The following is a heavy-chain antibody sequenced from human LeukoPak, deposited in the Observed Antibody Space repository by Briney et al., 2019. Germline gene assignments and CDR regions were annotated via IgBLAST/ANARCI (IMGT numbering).Heavy chain of an antibody. CDR3: ARHVEALPDY. CDR1: GGSISSSSYY. J-gene: IGHJ4*02. CDR2: IYYSGST. V-gene: IGHV4-39*01. Sequence: SETLSLTCTAPGGSISSSSYYWGWIRQPPGKGLEWIGSIYYSGSTYYNPSLKSRVTISVDTSKNQFSLKLSSVTAADTAVYYCARHVEALPDYWGQGTLVTVSS.